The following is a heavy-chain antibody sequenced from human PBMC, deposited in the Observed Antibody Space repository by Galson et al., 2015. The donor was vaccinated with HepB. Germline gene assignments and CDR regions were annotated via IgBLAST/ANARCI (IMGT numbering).Heavy chain of an antibody. J-gene: IGHJ6*01. V-gene: IGHV2-70*11. CDR2: IDWDDEK. Sequence: PALVKPTQTLTLTCTFSGFSLSTSAMCVSWIRPPPGKALEWLARIDWDDEKYYSTSLKTRLTISKDTSKNQVVLTMTNMDPVDTATYYCARIVESDYSYYGMDVWGQGTTVTVSS. CDR1: GFSLSTSAMC. CDR3: ARIVESDYSYYGMDV. D-gene: IGHD2/OR15-2a*01.